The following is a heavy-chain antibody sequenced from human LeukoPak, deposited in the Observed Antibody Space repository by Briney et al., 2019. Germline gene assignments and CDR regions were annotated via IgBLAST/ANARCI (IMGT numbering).Heavy chain of an antibody. CDR1: GDSISSYY. CDR2: IYYSGST. V-gene: IGHV4-59*08. J-gene: IGHJ3*02. CDR3: ARHYGVHDAFDI. D-gene: IGHD4-17*01. Sequence: SETLSLTCTVSGDSISSYYWSWIRQPPGKGLEWIGYIYYSGSTNYNPSLKSRVTISVDTSKNQFSLKLSSVTAADTAVYYCARHYGVHDAFDIWGQGTMVTVSS.